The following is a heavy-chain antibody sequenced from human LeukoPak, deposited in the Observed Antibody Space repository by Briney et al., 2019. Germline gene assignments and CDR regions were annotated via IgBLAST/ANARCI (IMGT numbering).Heavy chain of an antibody. D-gene: IGHD6-19*01. CDR3: AKVRWDNSGWYYLDN. CDR2: ISYDGSNK. V-gene: IGHV3-30*18. Sequence: PGGSLRLSCAASGFTFSDYNMHWVRQAPGKGLEWVAVISYDGSNKYYADSVKGRFTISRDNSKNTLYLQMNSLTDEDTAVYYCAKVRWDNSGWYYLDNWGQEPWSPSPQ. CDR1: GFTFSDYN. J-gene: IGHJ4*01.